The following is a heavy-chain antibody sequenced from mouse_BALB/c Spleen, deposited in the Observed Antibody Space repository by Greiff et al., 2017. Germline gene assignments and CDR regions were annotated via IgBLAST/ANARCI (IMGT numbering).Heavy chain of an antibody. D-gene: IGHD2-2*01. J-gene: IGHJ3*01. CDR3: ARDGYGFAY. V-gene: IGHV5-6-5*01. Sequence: EVQRVESGGGLVKPGGSLKLSCAASGFTFSSYAMSWVRQTPEKRLEWVASISSGGSTYYPDSVKGRFTISRDNARNILYLQMSSLRSEDTAMYYCARDGYGFAYWGQGTLVTVSA. CDR2: ISSGGST. CDR1: GFTFSSYA.